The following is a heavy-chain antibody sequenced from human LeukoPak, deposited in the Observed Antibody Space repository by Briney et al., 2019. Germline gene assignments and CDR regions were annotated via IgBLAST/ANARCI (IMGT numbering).Heavy chain of an antibody. CDR1: GYTFTSHF. D-gene: IGHD6-19*01. CDR2: INPRGGST. V-gene: IGHV1-46*01. J-gene: IGHJ5*02. Sequence: GASVKVSCKASGYTFTSHFMHWVRQAPGQGLEWMGIINPRGGSTSYTQKFQGRVTMTRNTSISTAYMELSSLRSEDTAVYYCARDSSGWYHWFDPWGQGTLVTVSS. CDR3: ARDSSGWYHWFDP.